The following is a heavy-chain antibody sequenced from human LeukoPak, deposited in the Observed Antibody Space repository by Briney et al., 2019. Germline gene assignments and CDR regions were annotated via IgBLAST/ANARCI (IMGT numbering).Heavy chain of an antibody. Sequence: PGESLKISCKGSGYTFTNYWIGWVRQMPGKGLEWMGIIFPGDSDTRYSPSFQDQVTISVDKSISTAYLQWSSLKASDTAIYYCARHHCTSTSCYPYYYYAMEVWGPGTKVTVSS. D-gene: IGHD2-2*01. J-gene: IGHJ6*02. CDR1: GYTFTNYW. CDR2: IFPGDSDT. V-gene: IGHV5-51*01. CDR3: ARHHCTSTSCYPYYYYAMEV.